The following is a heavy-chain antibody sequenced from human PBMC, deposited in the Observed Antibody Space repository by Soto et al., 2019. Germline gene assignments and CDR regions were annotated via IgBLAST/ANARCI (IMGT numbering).Heavy chain of an antibody. J-gene: IGHJ3*02. V-gene: IGHV4-59*01. CDR2: IYYSGST. CDR1: GGSISSYY. Sequence: PSETLSLTCTVSGGSISSYYWSWIRQPPGKGLEWIGYIYYSGSTHYSPSLKSRVTISVDTSKNQFSLKLSSVTAADTAVYFCARGILEAAASKPFDIWGQGTMVTVSS. D-gene: IGHD6-13*01. CDR3: ARGILEAAASKPFDI.